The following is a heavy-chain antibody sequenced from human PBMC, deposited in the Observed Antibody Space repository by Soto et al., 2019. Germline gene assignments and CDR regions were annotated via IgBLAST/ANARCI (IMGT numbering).Heavy chain of an antibody. D-gene: IGHD2-2*01. V-gene: IGHV5-51*01. CDR1: GYSFTSYW. CDR2: IYPGDSDT. J-gene: IGHJ6*02. Sequence: GESLKISCKGSGYSFTSYWIGWVRQMPGKGLEWMGIIYPGDSDTRYSPSFQGQVTISADKSISTAYLQWSSLKAADTAMYYCARQNIVVVPAASPLYYYYGMDVWGQGTTVTVSS. CDR3: ARQNIVVVPAASPLYYYYGMDV.